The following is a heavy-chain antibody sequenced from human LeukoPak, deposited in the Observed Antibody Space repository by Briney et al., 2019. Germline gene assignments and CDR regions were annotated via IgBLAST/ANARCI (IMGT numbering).Heavy chain of an antibody. CDR3: ARDQGYRAVAGTSDY. Sequence: ASVKVSCKTSGYTFINYYMHWVRKAPGQGLEWMGIINPRGSSTKYAQKFQGRVTMTRDTSISTAYMELSRLRSDDTAVYYCARDQGYRAVAGTSDYWGQGTLVTVSS. V-gene: IGHV1-2*02. D-gene: IGHD6-19*01. CDR1: GYTFINYY. CDR2: INPRGSST. J-gene: IGHJ4*02.